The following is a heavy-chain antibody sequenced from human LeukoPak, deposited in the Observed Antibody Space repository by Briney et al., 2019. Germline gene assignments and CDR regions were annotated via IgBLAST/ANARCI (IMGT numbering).Heavy chain of an antibody. CDR3: ARSGVVAATGYYYMDV. Sequence: GASVKVSCKASGYTFTGYYMHWVRQAPGQGLEWMGWINPNSGGTKYAQKFQGRVTMTRDTSISTAYMELSRLRSDDTAVYYCARSGVVAATGYYYMDVWGKGTTVTVSS. D-gene: IGHD2-15*01. V-gene: IGHV1-2*02. CDR1: GYTFTGYY. CDR2: INPNSGGT. J-gene: IGHJ6*03.